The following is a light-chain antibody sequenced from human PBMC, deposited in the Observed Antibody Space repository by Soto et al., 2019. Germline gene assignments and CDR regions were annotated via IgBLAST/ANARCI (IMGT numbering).Light chain of an antibody. J-gene: IGKJ4*01. CDR1: QSVSGN. Sequence: EIVMTQSPATLSVSPGERATLSCRASQSVSGNLAWYQQQPGQAPRLLIYGASTRATGIPARFSGSGSGTEFTLTISSLQSEDFAVYYGQQYNNWPPLTFGGGTKVEIK. V-gene: IGKV3-15*01. CDR2: GAS. CDR3: QQYNNWPPLT.